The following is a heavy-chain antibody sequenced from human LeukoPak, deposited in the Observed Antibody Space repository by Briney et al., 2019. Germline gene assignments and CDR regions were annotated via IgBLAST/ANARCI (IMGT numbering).Heavy chain of an antibody. D-gene: IGHD5-12*01. CDR3: ARDMGRYSGYDYDY. V-gene: IGHV1-2*02. CDR2: IHPNTGAT. Sequence: GASVKVSCKTSGYTFTDYYLHWVRQAPGQGLEWVGWIHPNTGATHYAQKFQGRLTMTRDTSISTVYMELTRLRSDDTVVYYCARDMGRYSGYDYDYWGQGTLVTASS. CDR1: GYTFTDYY. J-gene: IGHJ4*02.